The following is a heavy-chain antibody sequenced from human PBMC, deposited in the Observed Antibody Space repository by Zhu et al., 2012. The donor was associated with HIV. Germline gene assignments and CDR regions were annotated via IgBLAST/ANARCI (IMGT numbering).Heavy chain of an antibody. D-gene: IGHD3-10*01. CDR2: IYYSGST. J-gene: IGHJ2*01. CDR3: ARDPSPRGYYGSGSYYDFDL. CDR1: GGSISSHY. V-gene: IGHV4-59*11. Sequence: QVQLQESGPGLVKPSETLSLTCTVSGGSISSHYWSWIRQPPGKGLEWIGYIYYSGSTNYNPSLKSRVTISVDTSKNQFSLKLSSVTAADTAVYYCARDPSPRGYYGSGSYYDFDLWGRGTLVTVSS.